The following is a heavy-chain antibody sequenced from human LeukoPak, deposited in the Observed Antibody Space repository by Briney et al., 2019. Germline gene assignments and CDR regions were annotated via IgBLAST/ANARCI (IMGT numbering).Heavy chain of an antibody. CDR2: IYYSGST. CDR3: ARGLTWLQFAPSYYFDY. D-gene: IGHD5-24*01. CDR1: GGSINSSPYY. J-gene: IGHJ4*02. Sequence: PSETLSLTCIVSGGSINSSPYYWGWIRQPPGKGLEGIGSIYYSGSTYYNPSLKSRVTISVDTSKNQFSLKLSSVTAADTAVYYCARGLTWLQFAPSYYFDYWGQGTLVTVSS. V-gene: IGHV4-39*07.